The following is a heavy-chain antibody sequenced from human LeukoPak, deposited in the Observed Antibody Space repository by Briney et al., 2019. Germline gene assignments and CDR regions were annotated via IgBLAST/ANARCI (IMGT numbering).Heavy chain of an antibody. V-gene: IGHV1-2*02. J-gene: IGHJ5*02. CDR2: INPNSGGT. D-gene: IGHD3-10*01. Sequence: ASVKVSCKASGYTFTGYYIHWVRQAPGQGLEWMGWINPNSGGTNYAQKFQGRVTMTRDTSISTAYMELSRLRSDDTAVYYCARVGASYGSGSYYYPGNWFDPWGQGTLVTVSS. CDR1: GYTFTGYY. CDR3: ARVGASYGSGSYYYPGNWFDP.